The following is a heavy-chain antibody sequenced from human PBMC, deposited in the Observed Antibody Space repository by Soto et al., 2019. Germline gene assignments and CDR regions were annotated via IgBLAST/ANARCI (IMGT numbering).Heavy chain of an antibody. CDR2: IIPIFGTA. Sequence: SVKVSCKASGGTFSSYAISWVRQAPGQGLEWMGGIIPIFGTANYAQKFQGRVTITADESTSTAYMELSSLRSEDTAVYYCARDLWPYYYDSSGYYFEYWGQGTLVTVSS. D-gene: IGHD3-22*01. CDR1: GGTFSSYA. CDR3: ARDLWPYYYDSSGYYFEY. V-gene: IGHV1-69*13. J-gene: IGHJ4*02.